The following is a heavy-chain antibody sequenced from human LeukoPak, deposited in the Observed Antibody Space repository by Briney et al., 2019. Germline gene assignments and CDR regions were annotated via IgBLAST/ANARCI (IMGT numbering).Heavy chain of an antibody. CDR1: GFTFSSYG. CDR2: IRYDGSNK. D-gene: IGHD6-13*01. V-gene: IGHV3-30*02. CDR3: AHMAAAGSSTTFDY. Sequence: GGSLRLSCAASGFTFSSYGMHWVRQAPGKGLEWVAFIRYDGSNKYYADSVKGRFTISRDNSKNTLYLQMNSLRAEDTAEYYCAHMAAAGSSTTFDYWGQGTLVTVSS. J-gene: IGHJ4*02.